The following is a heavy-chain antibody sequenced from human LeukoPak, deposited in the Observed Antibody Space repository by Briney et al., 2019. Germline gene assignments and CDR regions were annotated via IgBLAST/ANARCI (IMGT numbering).Heavy chain of an antibody. D-gene: IGHD2-15*01. CDR3: ARIHRYCSGGACYVLDN. CDR1: GVSVSGYY. J-gene: IGHJ4*02. Sequence: SETLSLTCVVSGVSVSGYYWGWIRQPPGRGLEWIGYVYYSGSTNYNPSFKSRITISVDTSRNQFSLQLSSVTAADTAVYYCARIHRYCSGGACYVLDNWGQGTLVAVSS. V-gene: IGHV4-59*02. CDR2: VYYSGST.